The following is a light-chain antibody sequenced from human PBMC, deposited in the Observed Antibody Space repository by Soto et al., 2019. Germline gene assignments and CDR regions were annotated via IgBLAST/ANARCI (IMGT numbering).Light chain of an antibody. CDR3: QQYNNWPPWT. CDR2: GAS. J-gene: IGKJ1*01. Sequence: EIVMTQSPATLSVSPGERATLSCRASQSVSSNLAWYQQKPGQAPRLLIYGASTRATGIPARFSGSGSGTEFTLTLRSLQSEDFAVYYCQQYNNWPPWTFGQGTKVEFK. CDR1: QSVSSN. V-gene: IGKV3-15*01.